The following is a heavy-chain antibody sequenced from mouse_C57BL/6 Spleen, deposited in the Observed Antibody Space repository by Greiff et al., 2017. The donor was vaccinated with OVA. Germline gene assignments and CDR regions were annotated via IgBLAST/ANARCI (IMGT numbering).Heavy chain of an antibody. D-gene: IGHD2-4*01. CDR2: ILPGSGST. CDR3: ARSQSYDYDEVYYFDY. V-gene: IGHV1-9*01. CDR1: GYTFTGYW. Sequence: VQLQQSGAELMKPGASVKLSCKATGYTFTGYWIEWVKQRPGHGLEWIGEILPGSGSTNYNEKFKGKATFTADTSSNTAYMQLSSLTTEDSAIYYCARSQSYDYDEVYYFDYWGQGTTLTVSS. J-gene: IGHJ2*01.